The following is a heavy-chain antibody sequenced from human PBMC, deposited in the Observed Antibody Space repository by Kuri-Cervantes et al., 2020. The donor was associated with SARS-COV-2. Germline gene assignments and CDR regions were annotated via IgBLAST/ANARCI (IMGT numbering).Heavy chain of an antibody. D-gene: IGHD3-16*01. CDR2: ISWDGGST. Sequence: GESLKISCATSGFTFGNYFMHWVRQRPGKGLEWVSLISWDGGSTYYADSVKGRFTISRDNSKDSLFLQMNSLRSEDTAFYYCSSGGSQREWYYWGQGTLATVSS. CDR3: SSGGSQREWYY. J-gene: IGHJ4*02. CDR1: GFTFGNYF. V-gene: IGHV3-43*01.